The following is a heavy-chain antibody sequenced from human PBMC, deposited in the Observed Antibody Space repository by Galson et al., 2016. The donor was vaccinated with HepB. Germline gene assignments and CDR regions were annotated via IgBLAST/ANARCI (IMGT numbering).Heavy chain of an antibody. D-gene: IGHD3-16*01. J-gene: IGHJ3*02. V-gene: IGHV3-43*01. CDR2: INWDGGRT. CDR3: AKGTGDAGGRAIPEWKGFDM. Sequence: SLRLSCAASGFIFDDYNMHWVRLAPGKGLEWVSLINWDGGRTYYADSVKGRFTISRDNSKNSLYLQMNSLRTEDTAFYYCAKGTGDAGGRAIPEWKGFDMWGQGTMVTVSS. CDR1: GFIFDDYN.